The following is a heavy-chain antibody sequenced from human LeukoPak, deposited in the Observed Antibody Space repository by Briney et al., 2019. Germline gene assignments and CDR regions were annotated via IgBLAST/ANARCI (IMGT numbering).Heavy chain of an antibody. CDR3: ARDLMGDYDSSGYYSTSFDY. CDR2: ISYDGSNK. Sequence: PGRSLRLSCAASGFTFSNYAMHWVRQAPGKGLEWVAVISYDGSNKYYADSVKGRFTISRDNSKNTLYLQMNSLRAEDTAVYYCARDLMGDYDSSGYYSTSFDYWGQGTLVTVSS. D-gene: IGHD3-22*01. CDR1: GFTFSNYA. V-gene: IGHV3-30-3*01. J-gene: IGHJ4*02.